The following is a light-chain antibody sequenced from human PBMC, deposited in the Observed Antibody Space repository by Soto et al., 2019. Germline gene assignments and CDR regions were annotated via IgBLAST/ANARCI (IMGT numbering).Light chain of an antibody. CDR2: GAS. CDR1: QSVSSSY. J-gene: IGKJ1*01. CDR3: QQYGSSPQT. V-gene: IGKV3-20*01. Sequence: EIVLTQSPGTLSLSPGERATLSCRTSQSVSSSYLAWYQQKPGQAPRLLIYGASSRATGIPGRFSGSESGTDFTLTISRLEPEDFAVYYYQQYGSSPQTFGQGTKVEIK.